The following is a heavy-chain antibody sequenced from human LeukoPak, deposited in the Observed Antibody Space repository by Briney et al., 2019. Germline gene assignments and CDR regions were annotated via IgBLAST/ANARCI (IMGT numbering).Heavy chain of an antibody. V-gene: IGHV4-31*03. Sequence: PSQTLSLTCTVSGGSISSGGYYWSWIRQHPGKGLEWIGYIYYSGSTYYNPSLKSRVTISVDTSKNQFSLKLSSVTAADTAVYYCARLSSSSWHLPAAEYFQHWGQGTLVTVSS. CDR1: GGSISSGGYY. J-gene: IGHJ1*01. CDR2: IYYSGST. D-gene: IGHD6-13*01. CDR3: ARLSSSSWHLPAAEYFQH.